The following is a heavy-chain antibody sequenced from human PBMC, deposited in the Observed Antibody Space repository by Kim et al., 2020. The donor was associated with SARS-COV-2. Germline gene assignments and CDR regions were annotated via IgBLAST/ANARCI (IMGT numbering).Heavy chain of an antibody. CDR3: AQVWFGGALMFDP. CDR1: GGSFSGYY. J-gene: IGHJ5*02. CDR2: INHSGST. V-gene: IGHV4-34*01. Sequence: SETLSLTCAVYGGSFSGYYWSWIRQPPGKGLEWIGEINHSGSTNYNPSLKSRVTISVDTSKNQFSLKLSSVTAADTAVYYCAQVWFGGALMFDPWGQGTLVTVSS. D-gene: IGHD3-10*01.